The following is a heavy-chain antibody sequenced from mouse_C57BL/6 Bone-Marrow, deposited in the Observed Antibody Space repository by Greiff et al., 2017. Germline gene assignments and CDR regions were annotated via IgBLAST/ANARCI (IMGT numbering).Heavy chain of an antibody. CDR3: ARRDYYAMDY. Sequence: EVQLVESVGDLVKPGGSLKLSCAASGFTFSSYGMSWVRQTPDKRLEWVATISSGGSYTYYPDSVKGRFTISRDTAKNTLYLQMSSLKSEDTAMYYCARRDYYAMDYWGQGTSVTVSS. CDR2: ISSGGSYT. CDR1: GFTFSSYG. V-gene: IGHV5-6*01. J-gene: IGHJ4*01.